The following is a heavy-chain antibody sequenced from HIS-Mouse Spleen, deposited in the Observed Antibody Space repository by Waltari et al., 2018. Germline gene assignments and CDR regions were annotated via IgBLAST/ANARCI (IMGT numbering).Heavy chain of an antibody. CDR1: GGSISSSSYY. Sequence: QLQLQESGPGLVKPSETLSLTCTVSGGSISSSSYYWGWIRQPPGKGLEGIGSSYYSGGTHYNPALTMRVTIPVDTSKNQFSLKLSSVTAADTAVYYCAREIPYSSSWYDWYFDLWGRGTLVTVSS. CDR2: SYYSGGT. D-gene: IGHD6-13*01. CDR3: AREIPYSSSWYDWYFDL. V-gene: IGHV4-39*07. J-gene: IGHJ2*01.